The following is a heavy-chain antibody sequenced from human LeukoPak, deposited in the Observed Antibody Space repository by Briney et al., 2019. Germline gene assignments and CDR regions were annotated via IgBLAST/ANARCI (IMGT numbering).Heavy chain of an antibody. CDR1: GYTFTSYY. CDR2: INPSGGST. Sequence: WASVTVSCKASGYTFTSYYMHWVRQGPGQGLEWMGIINPSGGSTSYAQKFQGRVTMTRDTSTNTVYMELSSLRSEDTAVFYCVRGASSIAALNPFWYFDLWGRGTLVTVSS. CDR3: VRGASSIAALNPFWYFDL. J-gene: IGHJ2*01. D-gene: IGHD6-6*01. V-gene: IGHV1-46*01.